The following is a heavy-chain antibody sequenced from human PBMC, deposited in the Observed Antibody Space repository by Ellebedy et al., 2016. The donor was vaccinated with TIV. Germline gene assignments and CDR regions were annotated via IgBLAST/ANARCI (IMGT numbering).Heavy chain of an antibody. D-gene: IGHD6-19*01. CDR1: GYNFNRHW. J-gene: IGHJ4*02. V-gene: IGHV5-51*01. Sequence: GGSLRLSXKASGYNFNRHWIAWVRQMPGKGLEWMGIIYPDDSDDRYSPSFQGQVTISSDKSITTAYLQWSSLKASDTAIYYCARLRDALADELDYWGQGTLITVSS. CDR3: ARLRDALADELDY. CDR2: IYPDDSDD.